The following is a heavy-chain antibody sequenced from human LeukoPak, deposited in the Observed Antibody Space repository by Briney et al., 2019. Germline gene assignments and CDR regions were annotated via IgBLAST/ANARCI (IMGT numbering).Heavy chain of an antibody. D-gene: IGHD2-2*01. J-gene: IGHJ4*02. Sequence: SGPTLVKPTQTLTLTCTFSGFSLSTSGVGVGWIRQPPGKALEWLALIYWNDDKRYSPSLKSRPTITKDTSKNQVVLTITNMDPVDTATYYCAHSYIVVVPAAKTWGYYFDYWGQGTLVTVSS. CDR2: IYWNDDK. V-gene: IGHV2-5*01. CDR1: GFSLSTSGVG. CDR3: AHSYIVVVPAAKTWGYYFDY.